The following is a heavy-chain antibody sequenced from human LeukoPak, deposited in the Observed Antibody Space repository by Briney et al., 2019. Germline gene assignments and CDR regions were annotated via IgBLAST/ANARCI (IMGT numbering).Heavy chain of an antibody. CDR2: IYTSGST. J-gene: IGHJ4*02. CDR3: ARTRGPGVVVLDY. D-gene: IGHD2-15*01. Sequence: SETLSLTCTVSGGSISSGSYYWSWIRQPAGKGLEWIGRIYTSGSTNYNSSFKSRVTILVDMSKNQFSLKLSSVTAADTAVYYCARTRGPGVVVLDYWGQGTLVTVSS. CDR1: GGSISSGSYY. V-gene: IGHV4-61*02.